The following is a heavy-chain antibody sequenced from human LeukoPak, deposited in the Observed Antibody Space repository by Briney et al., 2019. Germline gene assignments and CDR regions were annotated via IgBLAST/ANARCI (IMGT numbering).Heavy chain of an antibody. CDR2: IYSGGST. J-gene: IGHJ4*02. Sequence: GGSLRLSCAASGFTVSSNYMSWVRQAPGKGLEWVSVIYSGGSTYYADSVRGRFTISRDNSKNTLYLQMNSLRAEDTAVYYCARLGAHYYDSSGYEDFDYWGQGTLVTVSS. V-gene: IGHV3-53*01. CDR3: ARLGAHYYDSSGYEDFDY. CDR1: GFTVSSNY. D-gene: IGHD3-22*01.